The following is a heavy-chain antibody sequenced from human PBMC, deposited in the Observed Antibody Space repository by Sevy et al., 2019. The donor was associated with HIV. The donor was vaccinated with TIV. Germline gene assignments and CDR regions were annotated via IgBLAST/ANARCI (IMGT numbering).Heavy chain of an antibody. V-gene: IGHV3-21*01. CDR3: ARDFTIFGVVSGIDY. CDR1: GFTFSTW. J-gene: IGHJ4*02. CDR2: ISDDSRYI. Sequence: GGSLRLSCAASGFTFSTWMNWVRQAPGKGLEWVSSISDDSRYIYYSDSVKGRFTISRANAKSSLYLQMNSLRVEDTAIYYCARDFTIFGVVSGIDYWGQGNLVTVSS. D-gene: IGHD3-3*01.